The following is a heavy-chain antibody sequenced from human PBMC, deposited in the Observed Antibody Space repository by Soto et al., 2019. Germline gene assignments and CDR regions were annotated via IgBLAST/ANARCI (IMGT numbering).Heavy chain of an antibody. D-gene: IGHD6-6*01. V-gene: IGHV3-30*18. CDR3: ANGGFRLVRYGMDL. J-gene: IGHJ6*02. CDR1: GFTFSSDG. CDR2: RSYDGSNK. Sequence: GGSLRLSCAASGFTFSSDGMHGVRQAPGKGREGGAVRSYDGSNKYYADSVKGRVTISRDKSKNTLYLQMNSLRAEDTAVYYCANGGFRLVRYGMDLWGQGTTVTVSS.